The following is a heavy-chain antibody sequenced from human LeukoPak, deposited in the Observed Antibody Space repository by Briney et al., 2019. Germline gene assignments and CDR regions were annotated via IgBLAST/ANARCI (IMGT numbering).Heavy chain of an antibody. CDR3: AKDNGYYSYYRDV. CDR2: ISWSSDRI. V-gene: IGHV3-9*01. D-gene: IGHD4-17*01. Sequence: SGGSLRLSCAASGFIFDDYAMHWVRQAPGKGLEWVSGISWSSDRIGYADSVKGRFTISRDNAKKSLYLQMNSLRTEDTALYYCAKDNGYYSYYRDVWGKGPRSLSP. CDR1: GFIFDDYA. J-gene: IGHJ6*03.